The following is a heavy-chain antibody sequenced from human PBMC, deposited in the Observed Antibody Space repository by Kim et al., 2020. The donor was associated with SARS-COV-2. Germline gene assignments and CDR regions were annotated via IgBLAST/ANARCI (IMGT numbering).Heavy chain of an antibody. CDR2: ISYDGSNK. D-gene: IGHD3-22*01. V-gene: IGHV3-30*18. Sequence: GGSLRLSCAASGFTFMSYGMHWVRQAPGKGLEWVAIISYDGSNKYYADSVKGRFTISRDNSQNRLYLQMNSLSAEDTAVYYCAKFAYDSSGATRYFDSWGQGTLVTVSS. J-gene: IGHJ4*02. CDR3: AKFAYDSSGATRYFDS. CDR1: GFTFMSYG.